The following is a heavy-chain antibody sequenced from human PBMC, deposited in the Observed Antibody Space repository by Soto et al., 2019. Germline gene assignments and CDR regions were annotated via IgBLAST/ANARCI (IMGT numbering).Heavy chain of an antibody. V-gene: IGHV3-21*01. CDR2: ISSSSSYI. D-gene: IGHD4-17*01. Sequence: EVQLVESGGGLVKPGGSLRLSCAASGFTFSSYSMNWVRQAPGKGLEWVSSISSSSSYIYYADSVKGRFTISRDNAKNSLYLQMNSLRAEDTAVYYCARDWSDYGDYGDAFDIWGQGTMVTVSS. J-gene: IGHJ3*02. CDR3: ARDWSDYGDYGDAFDI. CDR1: GFTFSSYS.